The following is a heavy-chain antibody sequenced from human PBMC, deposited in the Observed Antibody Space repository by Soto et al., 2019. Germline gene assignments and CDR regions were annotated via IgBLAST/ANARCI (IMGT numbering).Heavy chain of an antibody. CDR2: IYPGDSDT. D-gene: IGHD5-18*01. Sequence: PGESLKISCKGSGYSFTSYWIGWVRQMPGKGLGGMGIIYPGDSDTRYSPSFQGQVTISADKSISTAYLQWSSLKASDTAMYYCARQVWIRHLYYYYGMDVWGQGTTVTVYS. CDR1: GYSFTSYW. CDR3: ARQVWIRHLYYYYGMDV. V-gene: IGHV5-51*01. J-gene: IGHJ6*02.